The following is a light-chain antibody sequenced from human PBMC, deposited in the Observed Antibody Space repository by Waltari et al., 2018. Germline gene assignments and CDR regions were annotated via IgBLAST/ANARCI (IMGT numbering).Light chain of an antibody. CDR2: GKN. CDR1: SLRSYY. Sequence: SSELTQDPAVSVALGQTVRITCQGDSLRSYYASWYQQKPGRAPVLVFYGKNNRPSGIPERFSGSRVGTTAAWTITGAQGEDEADYYGSSRGSSGAPWVFGGGTRLAVL. V-gene: IGLV3-19*01. J-gene: IGLJ3*02. CDR3: SSRGSSGAPWV.